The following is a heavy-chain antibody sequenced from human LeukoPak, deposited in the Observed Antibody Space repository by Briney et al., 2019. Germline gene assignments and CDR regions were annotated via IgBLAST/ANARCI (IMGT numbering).Heavy chain of an antibody. CDR2: IYYSGST. J-gene: IGHJ4*02. Sequence: SETLSLTCTVSGGSISSSSYYWGWIRQPPGKGLEWIGSIYYSGSTYYNPSLKSRATISVDTSKNQFSLKLSSVTAADTAVYYCARHMYYYDSSGYYMDYWGQGTLVTVSS. V-gene: IGHV4-39*01. CDR1: GGSISSSSYY. D-gene: IGHD3-22*01. CDR3: ARHMYYYDSSGYYMDY.